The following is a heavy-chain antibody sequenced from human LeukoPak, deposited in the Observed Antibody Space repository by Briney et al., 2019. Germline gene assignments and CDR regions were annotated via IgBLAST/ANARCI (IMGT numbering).Heavy chain of an antibody. J-gene: IGHJ5*02. D-gene: IGHD3-10*01. CDR1: GYIFTSYH. CDR3: ARDLDSYGSGSLFS. Sequence: ASVKVSCKASGYIFTSYHIHWVRQAPGQGLEWMGIINPSGGSTNYAQKFQGRVTMTRDTSISTAYMELSRLRSDDTAVYYCARDLDSYGSGSLFSWGQGTLVTVSS. V-gene: IGHV1-46*01. CDR2: INPSGGST.